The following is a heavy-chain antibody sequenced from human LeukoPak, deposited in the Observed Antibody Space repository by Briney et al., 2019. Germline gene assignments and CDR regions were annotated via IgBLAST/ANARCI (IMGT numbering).Heavy chain of an antibody. J-gene: IGHJ5*01. Sequence: ASVKVSCKATSRISWVRQAPGQGLEWIGWIGTYGGDTYYAQKFQGRITVTTDTSTSTVYMELRNLRSDETAVYYCARDLWNFYDDSGYNRDFDSWGQGTLVTVSS. CDR2: IGTYGGDT. CDR1: TSR. V-gene: IGHV1-18*01. D-gene: IGHD3-22*01. CDR3: ARDLWNFYDDSGYNRDFDS.